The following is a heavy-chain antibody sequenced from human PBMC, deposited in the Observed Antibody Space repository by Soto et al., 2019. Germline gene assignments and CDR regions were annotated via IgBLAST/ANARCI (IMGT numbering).Heavy chain of an antibody. Sequence: ASVKVSCKESGYTFTNYYMHWVRQAPGQGIEWMGIIYPSGGSTRNAQKFQGRVTMTRDTSTSTVYMELRSLRSEDTAFYYCARDFSGPMDYWGRGTLVTVSS. V-gene: IGHV1-46*01. CDR1: GYTFTNYY. D-gene: IGHD3-10*01. CDR2: IYPSGGST. J-gene: IGHJ4*02. CDR3: ARDFSGPMDY.